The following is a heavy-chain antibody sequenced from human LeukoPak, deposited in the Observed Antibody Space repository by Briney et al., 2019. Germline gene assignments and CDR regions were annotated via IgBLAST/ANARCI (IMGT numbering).Heavy chain of an antibody. Sequence: ASVKVSCKASGYTFTSYYMHWVRQAPGQGLEWMGIINPSGGSTTYAQKFQGRVTMTRDTSTSTVYMELSSLRSEDTAGYYCARDTLTGYPMNLLDYWGQGTLVTVSS. CDR1: GYTFTSYY. D-gene: IGHD3-9*01. J-gene: IGHJ4*02. CDR2: INPSGGST. V-gene: IGHV1-46*01. CDR3: ARDTLTGYPMNLLDY.